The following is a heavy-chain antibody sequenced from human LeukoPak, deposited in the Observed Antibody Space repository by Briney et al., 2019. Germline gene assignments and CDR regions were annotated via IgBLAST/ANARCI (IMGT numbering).Heavy chain of an antibody. D-gene: IGHD3-10*01. V-gene: IGHV3-66*01. CDR3: ARVPSYGSGNWGAFDI. J-gene: IGHJ3*02. CDR2: IYSGGST. Sequence: GGSLRLSCAASGFTVSSNYMSWVRQAPGKGLEWVSVIYSGGSTYYADSVKGRFTISRDNSKNTLYLQMNSLRAEDTAVYYCARVPSYGSGNWGAFDIWGQGTMVTVSS. CDR1: GFTVSSNY.